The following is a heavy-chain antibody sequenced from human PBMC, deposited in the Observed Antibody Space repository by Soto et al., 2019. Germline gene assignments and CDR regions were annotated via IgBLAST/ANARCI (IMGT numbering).Heavy chain of an antibody. Sequence: EVQLVESGGGLVKPGGSLRLSCAASGFTFSSYSMNWVRQAPGKGLEWVSSISSSSSYIYYADSVKGRFTISRDNAKNSLYLQRNSRRAEDTAVYYWARDSLGRSSSGHFDYWGQGTLVTVSS. D-gene: IGHD6-25*01. J-gene: IGHJ4*02. CDR2: ISSSSSYI. CDR3: ARDSLGRSSSGHFDY. V-gene: IGHV3-21*01. CDR1: GFTFSSYS.